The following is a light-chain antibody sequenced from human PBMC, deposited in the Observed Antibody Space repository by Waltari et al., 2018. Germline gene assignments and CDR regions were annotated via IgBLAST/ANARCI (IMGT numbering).Light chain of an antibody. CDR1: SPTIGTHV. CDR3: VAWDDRLNGWV. J-gene: IGLJ3*02. V-gene: IGLV1-44*01. Sequence: QSVLTQPPSVSGTPGQRVTISCSGGSPTIGTHVVNWYQQIPGTAPKLLIYGNIHRPSGVPDRFSGSKYGTSASLAIGGLQSQDEADYYCVAWDDRLNGWVFGGGTKLTVL. CDR2: GNI.